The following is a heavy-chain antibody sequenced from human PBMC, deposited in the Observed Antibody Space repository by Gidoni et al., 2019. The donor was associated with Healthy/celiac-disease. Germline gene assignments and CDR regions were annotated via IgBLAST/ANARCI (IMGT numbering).Heavy chain of an antibody. Sequence: QVQLQQSGPGLVKPSQTLSLTCAISGDSVSSNSAAWNWIRQSPSRGLEWLGRTYYRSKWYNDYAVSVKSRITINPDTSKNQFSLQLNSVTPEDTAVYYCARVPFPRVTAKFWTPVPRDEEENAFDIWGQGTMVTVSS. CDR3: ARVPFPRVTAKFWTPVPRDEEENAFDI. V-gene: IGHV6-1*01. J-gene: IGHJ3*02. CDR2: TYYRSKWYN. CDR1: GDSVSSNSAA. D-gene: IGHD2-21*02.